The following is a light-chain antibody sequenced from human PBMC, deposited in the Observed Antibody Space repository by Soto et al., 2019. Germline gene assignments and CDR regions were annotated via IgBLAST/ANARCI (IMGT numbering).Light chain of an antibody. V-gene: IGLV4-69*01. Sequence: QLVLTQSPSASASLGASVKLTCTLSSGHNSYAIAWHQQQPEKGPRYLMKVNSDGSHSKGDVIPDRFSGSSSGAERYLTISSLQSEDESDYYCQTWSTDIRVFGGGTKLTVL. CDR1: SGHNSYA. CDR3: QTWSTDIRV. J-gene: IGLJ3*02. CDR2: VNSDGSH.